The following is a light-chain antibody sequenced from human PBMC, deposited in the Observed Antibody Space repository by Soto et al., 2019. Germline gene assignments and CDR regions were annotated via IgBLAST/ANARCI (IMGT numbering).Light chain of an antibody. Sequence: QSALTQPASVSGSPGQSITISCTGINSDVGDYTYVSWYQHHPGKGPKLMIYDVSNRPSGVSYRFSGSKSGNTASLAISGLQAEDEAVYYCASYTTPTSWAFGGGTKLTVL. CDR3: ASYTTPTSWA. V-gene: IGLV2-14*03. CDR2: DVS. CDR1: NSDVGDYTY. J-gene: IGLJ2*01.